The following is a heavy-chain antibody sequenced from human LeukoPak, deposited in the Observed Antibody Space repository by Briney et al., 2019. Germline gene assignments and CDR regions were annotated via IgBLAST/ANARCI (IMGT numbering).Heavy chain of an antibody. Sequence: PGGSLRLSCAASGFTFSSYWMSWVRQAPGKGLEWVGNIKQDGSDKYYVDSVKGRFTISRDNAKNSVYLQMNSLRAEDTAVYYCARDKVVGATLFDYWGQETLVTVSS. V-gene: IGHV3-7*01. J-gene: IGHJ4*02. CDR1: GFTFSSYW. D-gene: IGHD1-26*01. CDR2: IKQDGSDK. CDR3: ARDKVVGATLFDY.